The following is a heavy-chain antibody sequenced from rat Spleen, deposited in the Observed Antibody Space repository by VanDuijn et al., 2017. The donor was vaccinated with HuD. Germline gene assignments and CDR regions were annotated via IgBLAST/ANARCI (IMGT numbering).Heavy chain of an antibody. CDR2: IWTGGIT. Sequence: QVQLKESGPGLVQPSETLSITCTVSGFSLTTYSVSWVRQPPGKGLEWMGVIWTGGITAYNSLLKSRLSIRRDISKSQVFLKMGSLQTEDTATYYCARDRVVTMMVPLMDAWGQGTSVTVSS. CDR1: GFSLTTYS. D-gene: IGHD1-12*03. CDR3: ARDRVVTMMVPLMDA. V-gene: IGHV2-15*01. J-gene: IGHJ4*01.